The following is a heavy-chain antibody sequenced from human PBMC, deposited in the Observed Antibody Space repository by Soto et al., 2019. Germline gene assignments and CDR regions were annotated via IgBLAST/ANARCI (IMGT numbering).Heavy chain of an antibody. V-gene: IGHV3-13*01. CDR1: GFTFSSYD. Sequence: EVQLVESGGGLVQPGGSLRLSCAASGFTFSSYDMHWVRQATGKGLEWVSAIGTAGDTYYPGSVKGRFTISRENAKNSLYLQMNSLRAGDTAVYYCARSGIQLWWTPNWYFDLWGRGTLVTVSS. CDR2: IGTAGDT. D-gene: IGHD5-18*01. CDR3: ARSGIQLWWTPNWYFDL. J-gene: IGHJ2*01.